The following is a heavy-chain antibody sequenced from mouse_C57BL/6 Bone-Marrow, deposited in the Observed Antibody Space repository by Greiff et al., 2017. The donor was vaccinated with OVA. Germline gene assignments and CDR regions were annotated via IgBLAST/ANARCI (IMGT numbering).Heavy chain of an antibody. D-gene: IGHD1-1*01. J-gene: IGHJ4*01. CDR2: ISNFAYSI. Sequence: EVQLVESGGGLVQPGGSLKLSCAASGFTFSDYGMAWVRQAPRKGPEWVAFISNFAYSIYYADTVTGRFTISRDNAKNTLYLEMSSLRSEDTAMYYCARHPNYYGSRGYAMDYWGQGTSVTVAS. CDR3: ARHPNYYGSRGYAMDY. V-gene: IGHV5-15*01. CDR1: GFTFSDYG.